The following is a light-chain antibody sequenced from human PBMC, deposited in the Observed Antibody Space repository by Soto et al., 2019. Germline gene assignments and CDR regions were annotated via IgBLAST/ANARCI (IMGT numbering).Light chain of an antibody. CDR3: QQYNSDSRT. J-gene: IGKJ1*01. Sequence: DIQMTQSPSTLSASVGDRVTITCRASQSISAWLGWYQQKPGKAPKLLIYTASTLESGDPSRFSGSGSGTEFTLTISSLQPDDFATYYCQQYNSDSRTFGQGTKVEIK. CDR2: TAS. V-gene: IGKV1-5*03. CDR1: QSISAW.